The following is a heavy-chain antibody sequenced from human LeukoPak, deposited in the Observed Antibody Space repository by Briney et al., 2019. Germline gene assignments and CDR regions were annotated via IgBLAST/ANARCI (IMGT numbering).Heavy chain of an antibody. J-gene: IGHJ6*03. CDR2: INHEGDS. CDR1: GVSLRGYY. Sequence: PSETLSLTCAVYGVSLRGYYRSWIRQSPEKGLEWIGEINHEGDSIYNPSLKSRLTLSVDMSKNQFSLNLRSVTAADAAVYYCARGRNFVSDFYFDVWGKGTTVIVSS. CDR3: ARGRNFVSDFYFDV. V-gene: IGHV4-34*01. D-gene: IGHD1-7*01.